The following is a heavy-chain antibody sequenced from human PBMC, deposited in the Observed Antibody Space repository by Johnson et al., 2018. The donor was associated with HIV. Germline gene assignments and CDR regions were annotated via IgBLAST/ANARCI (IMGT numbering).Heavy chain of an antibody. CDR2: ISYDGSNK. V-gene: IGHV3-30*04. J-gene: IGHJ3*02. CDR1: GFTFSSYA. Sequence: QVQLVESGGGVVQPGRSLRLSCAASGFTFSSYAMHWVRQAPGKGLEWVAVISYDGSNKYYADSVKGRFTISRDNSKNTLYLQMNSLRAEDTAVYYCAREMNAGNDAFDIWGQGTKVTVSS. CDR3: AREMNAGNDAFDI.